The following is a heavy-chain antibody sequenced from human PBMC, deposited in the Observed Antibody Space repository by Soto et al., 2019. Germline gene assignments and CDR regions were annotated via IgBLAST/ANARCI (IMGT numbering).Heavy chain of an antibody. CDR3: AKESYNRRTDFDY. CDR1: GFTLGSYW. D-gene: IGHD3-10*01. V-gene: IGHV3-74*01. J-gene: IGHJ4*02. Sequence: GGSLRLSCAASGFTLGSYWMHWVRQAPGKGLVWVSGTDIDGSDTDYADSVKGRFTISRDNSKNTLYLQMNSLRAEDTALYYCAKESYNRRTDFDYWGQGTLVTVSS. CDR2: TDIDGSDT.